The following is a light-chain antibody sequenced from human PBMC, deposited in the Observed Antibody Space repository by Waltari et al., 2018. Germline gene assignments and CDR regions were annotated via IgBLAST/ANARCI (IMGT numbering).Light chain of an antibody. CDR2: AAS. J-gene: IGKJ2*01. V-gene: IGKV1-39*01. Sequence: DIQMTQSPSSLSPSVGYRATITCRARQSISSSLKWYQQKPGKAPKLLIYAASSLQSGVTSRFSGSGSGTDFTLTISSLQPEDFATYYCQQSYSTPPYTFGQGTKLEIK. CDR3: QQSYSTPPYT. CDR1: QSISSS.